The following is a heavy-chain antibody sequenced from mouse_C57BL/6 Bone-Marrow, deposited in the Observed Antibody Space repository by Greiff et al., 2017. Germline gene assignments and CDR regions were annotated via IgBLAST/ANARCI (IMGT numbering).Heavy chain of an antibody. V-gene: IGHV1-9*01. J-gene: IGHJ1*03. CDR3: ARRGGPGKDD. CDR2: ILPGSGST. CDR1: GYTFTGYW. Sequence: QVQLQQSGAELMKPGASVKLSCKATGYTFTGYWIEWVKQRPGHGLEWIGEILPGSGSTTYNEKFKGKATFTADTSSNTAYMQLSSLTTEETAIEYCARRGGPGKDDWGKGTTGTVSS. D-gene: IGHD3-3*01.